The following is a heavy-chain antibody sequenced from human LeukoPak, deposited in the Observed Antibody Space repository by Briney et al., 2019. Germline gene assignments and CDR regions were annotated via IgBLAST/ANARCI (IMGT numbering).Heavy chain of an antibody. V-gene: IGHV3-23*01. J-gene: IGHJ5*02. Sequence: GGSLRLSCAASGFTFSSYAMSWVRQAPGKGLEWVSAISGSGGSTYYADSVKGRFTISRDNSKNTLYLQMNSLRAEDTAVYYCARVGPDYDFWSGPLFDPWGQGTLVTVST. CDR3: ARVGPDYDFWSGPLFDP. CDR2: ISGSGGST. D-gene: IGHD3-3*01. CDR1: GFTFSSYA.